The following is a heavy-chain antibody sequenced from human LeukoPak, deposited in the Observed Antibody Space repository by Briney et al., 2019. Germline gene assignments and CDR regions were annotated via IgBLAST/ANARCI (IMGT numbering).Heavy chain of an antibody. V-gene: IGHV1-46*01. CDR3: AIDLGYYDSSGYYYVGYFDY. CDR2: INPSGGST. D-gene: IGHD3-22*01. Sequence: ASVKVSCKASGYTFTSYYMHWVRQAPGQGLEWMGIINPSGGSTSYAQKFQGRVTMSRDMSTSTVYMELSSLRSEDTAVYYCAIDLGYYDSSGYYYVGYFDYWGQGTLVTVSS. J-gene: IGHJ4*02. CDR1: GYTFTSYY.